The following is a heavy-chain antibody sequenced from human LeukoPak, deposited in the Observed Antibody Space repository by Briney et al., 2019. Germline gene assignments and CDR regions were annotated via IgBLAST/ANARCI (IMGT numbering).Heavy chain of an antibody. CDR2: INPNSGGT. J-gene: IGHJ4*02. Sequence: GASVKVSCKASGYTFTSYGISWVRQAPGQGLEWMAWINPNSGGTNYAQKFQGRVTMTRDTSISTAYMELSRLRSDDTAVYYCARVPEGSSSWYYFDYWGQGTLATVSS. CDR1: GYTFTSYG. CDR3: ARVPEGSSSWYYFDY. V-gene: IGHV1-2*02. D-gene: IGHD6-13*01.